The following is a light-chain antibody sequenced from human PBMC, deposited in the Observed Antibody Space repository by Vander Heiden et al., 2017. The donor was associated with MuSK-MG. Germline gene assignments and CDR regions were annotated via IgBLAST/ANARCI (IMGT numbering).Light chain of an antibody. Sequence: QSVLTPPPSVSGAPGQRVTLSCTGRSSHIGAGSAVHWYQQRPGRAPNPLIFGNSNLPPGVPDRFSGSKAGTPTSLAITGLQAEDEADDYCQSYDSSLSADWVFGGGTKLTVL. CDR2: GNS. J-gene: IGLJ3*02. CDR1: SSHIGAGSA. CDR3: QSYDSSLSADWV. V-gene: IGLV1-40*01.